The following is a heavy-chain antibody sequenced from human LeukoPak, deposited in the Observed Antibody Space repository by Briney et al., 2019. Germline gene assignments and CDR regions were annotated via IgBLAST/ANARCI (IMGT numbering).Heavy chain of an antibody. Sequence: QTGGSLRLSCAASGFTFSSYGMHWVRQAPGKGLEWVAVIWYDGSNKYYADSVKGRFTISRDNSKNTLYLQMSSLRAEDTAVYYCARDRAHDSSGILDYWGQGTLVTVSS. J-gene: IGHJ4*02. CDR2: IWYDGSNK. CDR3: ARDRAHDSSGILDY. V-gene: IGHV3-33*01. CDR1: GFTFSSYG. D-gene: IGHD3-22*01.